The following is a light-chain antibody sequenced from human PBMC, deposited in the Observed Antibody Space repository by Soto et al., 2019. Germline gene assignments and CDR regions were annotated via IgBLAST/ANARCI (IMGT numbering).Light chain of an antibody. Sequence: EIVLTQSPGTPSLSPGESAALSCRASQSVSNNFLAWYQRKPGQAPRLLIYGASYRATDIPYRFSGSGSGTDFTLTITRLEPDDFAVYYCQQYGGSPPTFGQGTKVEVK. V-gene: IGKV3-20*01. J-gene: IGKJ1*01. CDR3: QQYGGSPPT. CDR1: QSVSNNF. CDR2: GAS.